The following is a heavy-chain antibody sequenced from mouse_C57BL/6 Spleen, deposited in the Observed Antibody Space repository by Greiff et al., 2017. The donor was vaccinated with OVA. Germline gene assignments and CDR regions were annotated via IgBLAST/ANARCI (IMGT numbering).Heavy chain of an antibody. Sequence: DVMLVESGGGLVKPGGSLKLSCAASGFTFSSYAMSWVRQTPEKRLEWVATISDGGSYTYYPVNVKGRFTISRDNAKNNLYLQMSHLKSEDTAMYYCASLRWFAYWGQGTLVTVSA. V-gene: IGHV5-4*03. CDR1: GFTFSSYA. CDR2: ISDGGSYT. CDR3: ASLRWFAY. J-gene: IGHJ3*01.